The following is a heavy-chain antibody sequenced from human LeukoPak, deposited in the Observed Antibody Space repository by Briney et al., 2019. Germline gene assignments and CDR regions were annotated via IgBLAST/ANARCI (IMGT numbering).Heavy chain of an antibody. CDR1: GGSFSGYY. Sequence: SETLSLTCAVYGGSFSGYYWSWIRQPPGKGLEWIGEINHSGSTNYNPSLKSRVTISVDTSKNQFSLKLSSVTAADTAVYYCARLGTGPTYYDFWSGYSSFYFDYWGQGTLVTVSS. CDR3: ARLGTGPTYYDFWSGYSSFYFDY. J-gene: IGHJ4*02. CDR2: INHSGST. V-gene: IGHV4-34*01. D-gene: IGHD3-3*01.